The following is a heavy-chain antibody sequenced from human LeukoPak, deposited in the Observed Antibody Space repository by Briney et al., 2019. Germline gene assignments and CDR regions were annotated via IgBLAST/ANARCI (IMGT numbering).Heavy chain of an antibody. D-gene: IGHD3-22*01. Sequence: ASVKVSCKASGYTFTSYGISWVRQAPGQGLEWMGWISAYNGNTNYAQKLQGRVIMTTDTSTSTAYMELRSLRSDDTAVYYCARHVPKTYYYDSSGFFFDYWGQGTLVTVSS. CDR2: ISAYNGNT. CDR3: ARHVPKTYYYDSSGFFFDY. CDR1: GYTFTSYG. J-gene: IGHJ4*02. V-gene: IGHV1-18*01.